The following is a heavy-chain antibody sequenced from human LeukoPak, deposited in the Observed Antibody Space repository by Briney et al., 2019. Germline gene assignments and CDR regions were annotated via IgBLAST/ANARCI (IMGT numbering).Heavy chain of an antibody. CDR2: ITRNSGII. CDR3: AKDILGTTSDAFDI. Sequence: PGGSLRLSCAASQFTFEDYAMHWVRQVPGKGLEWVSGITRNSGIIAYADSAKGRFTISRDNANKSLYLHMNSLRPEDTAFYYCAKDILGTTSDAFDIWGQGAMVIVSS. CDR1: QFTFEDYA. J-gene: IGHJ3*02. V-gene: IGHV3-9*01. D-gene: IGHD1-7*01.